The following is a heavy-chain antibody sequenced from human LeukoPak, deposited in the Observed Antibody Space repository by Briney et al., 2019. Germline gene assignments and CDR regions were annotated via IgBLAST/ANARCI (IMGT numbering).Heavy chain of an antibody. V-gene: IGHV3-23*01. D-gene: IGHD6-19*01. CDR1: EFTFNNYA. CDR2: ISGSGVST. Sequence: GGSLRLSCAASEFTFNNYAMSWVRQAPGKGLEWVSTISGSGVSTYYADSVKGRFTISRDNSKNTLYLHMNSLRAEDTAVYFCAKGSKAVLFTRDHYMDVWGKGTTVTISS. CDR3: AKGSKAVLFTRDHYMDV. J-gene: IGHJ6*03.